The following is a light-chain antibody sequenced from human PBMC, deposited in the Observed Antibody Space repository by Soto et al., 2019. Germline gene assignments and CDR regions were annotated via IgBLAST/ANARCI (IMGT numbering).Light chain of an antibody. CDR2: GAS. CDR1: QSVSST. CDR3: QQYNNWPRT. V-gene: IGKV3-15*01. J-gene: IGKJ1*01. Sequence: EIVMTQSPATLSVSPGERATLSCRASQSVSSTLAWYQQKPGQAPRLLIYGASTRATGIPARFSGSGSGTEFILTISSLQSEDFAVYYCQQYNNWPRTFGQGTKVEIK.